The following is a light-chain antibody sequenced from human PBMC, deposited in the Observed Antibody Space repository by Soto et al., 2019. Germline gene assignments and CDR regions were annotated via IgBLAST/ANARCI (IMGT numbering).Light chain of an antibody. J-gene: IGKJ4*01. Sequence: EIVLTQSPGTLSFSPGESATLSCRAIRGVGGNYLAWFQHKPDQAPRLLIYDASNRATGVPDRFSGSGSGTDFTLSVTRLEPEDFAVYYCHQYAVSPLTFGGGTTVEIK. CDR3: HQYAVSPLT. CDR2: DAS. CDR1: RGVGGNY. V-gene: IGKV3-20*01.